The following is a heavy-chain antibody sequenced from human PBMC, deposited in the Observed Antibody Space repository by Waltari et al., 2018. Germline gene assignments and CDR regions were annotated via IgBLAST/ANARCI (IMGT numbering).Heavy chain of an antibody. J-gene: IGHJ2*01. Sequence: QVQLQESGPGLVKPSETLSLTCAVSGYSISSGYYWGWIRQPPGKGLEWIGSIYHSGGTYYTPALKSRVTISVDTSKNQFSLKLSSVTAADTAVYYCARFRRWYFDLWGRGTLVTVSS. V-gene: IGHV4-38-2*01. CDR3: ARFRRWYFDL. CDR2: IYHSGGT. CDR1: GYSISSGYY.